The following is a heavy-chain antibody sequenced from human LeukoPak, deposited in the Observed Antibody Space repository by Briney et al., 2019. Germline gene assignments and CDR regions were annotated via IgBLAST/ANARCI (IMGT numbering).Heavy chain of an antibody. CDR1: GFTFSSYG. V-gene: IGHV3-30*02. CDR2: IRFDGSKK. Sequence: GGSLRLSRAASGFTFSSYGMHWVRQAPGKGLEWVAFIRFDGSKKYYAESVKGRFTISRDNSKNTLDLQMNSLRAGDTAVYFCAKDSRRNSGSYVFDYWGQGTLVTVSS. CDR3: AKDSRRNSGSYVFDY. D-gene: IGHD1-26*01. J-gene: IGHJ4*02.